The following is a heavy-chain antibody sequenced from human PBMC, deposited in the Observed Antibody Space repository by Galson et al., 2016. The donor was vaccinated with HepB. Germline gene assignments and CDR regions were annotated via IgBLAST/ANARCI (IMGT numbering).Heavy chain of an antibody. J-gene: IGHJ4*02. Sequence: TLSLTCTVSGDSISSDDYAWAWIRLPPGKGLEWIGHIYYTGNTYYSPSLRSRVTMSVHRSKNQFSLHLTSVVAADTAVYYCARGPRLLRAFGDLVSFFDYWGQGTLITVSS. CDR3: ARGPRLLRAFGDLVSFFDY. V-gene: IGHV4-30-2*01. D-gene: IGHD2-8*01. CDR1: GDSISSDDYA. CDR2: IYYTGNT.